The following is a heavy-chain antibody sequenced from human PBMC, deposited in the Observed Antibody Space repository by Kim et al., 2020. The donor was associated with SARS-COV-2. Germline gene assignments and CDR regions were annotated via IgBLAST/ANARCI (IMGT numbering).Heavy chain of an antibody. V-gene: IGHV3-23*01. CDR1: GFTFSTSP. CDR2: ISWDGTRT. CDR3: AKGVTNSGFDY. Sequence: GGSLRLSCVASGFTFSTSPMGWVRQAPGEGLEWVSRISWDGTRTYYADSVKGRVTMSSDKSKNTVYLHMNSLRVEDTAVYYCAKGVTNSGFDYWGQGAQDTVSS. D-gene: IGHD4-17*01. J-gene: IGHJ4*02.